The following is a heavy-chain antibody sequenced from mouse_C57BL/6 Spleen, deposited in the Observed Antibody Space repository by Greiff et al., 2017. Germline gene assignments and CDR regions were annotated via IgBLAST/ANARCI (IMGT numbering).Heavy chain of an antibody. CDR2: IYPRSGNT. CDR1: GYTFTSYG. D-gene: IGHD2-1*01. V-gene: IGHV1-81*01. CDR3: AREGNDGNYDFAY. J-gene: IGHJ3*01. Sequence: QVQLQQSGAELARPGASVKLSCKASGYTFTSYGISWVKQRTGQGLEWIGEIYPRSGNTYYNEKFKGKATLTADKSSSTAYMELRSLTSEDSAVYFCAREGNDGNYDFAYWGQGTLVTVSA.